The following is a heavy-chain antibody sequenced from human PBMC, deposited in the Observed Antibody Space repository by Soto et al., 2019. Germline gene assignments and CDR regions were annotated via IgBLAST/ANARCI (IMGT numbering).Heavy chain of an antibody. CDR1: GGSIGNYY. D-gene: IGHD2-2*01. V-gene: IGHV4-59*01. CDR3: ARAVLPATAPFDY. Sequence: SETLSLTCIDSGGSIGNYYWSWIRQPPGKGLEWIGYIYYSGSTNYNPSLQSRVTISVDMSKNQFSLKLSSVTAADTAVYYCARAVLPATAPFDYWGQGTLVTVSS. CDR2: IYYSGST. J-gene: IGHJ4*02.